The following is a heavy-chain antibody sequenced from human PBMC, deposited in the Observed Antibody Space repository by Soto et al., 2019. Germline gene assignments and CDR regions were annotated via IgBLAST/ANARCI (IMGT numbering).Heavy chain of an antibody. Sequence: LRLSCAASGFTFSSYGMHWVRQAPGKGLEWVAVISYDGSNKYYADSVKGRFTISRDNSKNTLYLQMNSLRAEDTAVYYCAAFPWFLDLSDPLFHSWGQGTPVTVSS. CDR3: AAFPWFLDLSDPLFHS. CDR1: GFTFSSYG. J-gene: IGHJ4*02. CDR2: ISYDGSNK. V-gene: IGHV3-30*03. D-gene: IGHD3-10*01.